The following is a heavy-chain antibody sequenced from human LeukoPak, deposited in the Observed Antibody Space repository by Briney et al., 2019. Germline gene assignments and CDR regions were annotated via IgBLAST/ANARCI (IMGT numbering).Heavy chain of an antibody. J-gene: IGHJ4*02. CDR3: ARGSSSSWYPPFDY. CDR1: GFTFSDYG. Sequence: GGSLRLSCAASGFTFSDYGMNWVRQAPGKGLEWVAVIWYDGSNKYYADSVKGRFTISRDNSKNTLYLQMNSLRAEDTAVYYCARGSSSSWYPPFDYWGQGTLVTVSS. CDR2: IWYDGSNK. V-gene: IGHV3-33*08. D-gene: IGHD6-13*01.